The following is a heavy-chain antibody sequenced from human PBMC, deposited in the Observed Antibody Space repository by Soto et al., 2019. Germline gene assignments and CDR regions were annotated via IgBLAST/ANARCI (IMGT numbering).Heavy chain of an antibody. J-gene: IGHJ6*02. V-gene: IGHV3-23*01. CDR2: ISGSGGST. CDR3: AKSRCSYEAYYYGMDV. D-gene: IGHD5-18*01. CDR1: GFTFSSYV. Sequence: SGGSLRLSCAASGFTFSSYVMSWVRQAPGKGLEWVSGISGSGGSTYYADSVKGRFTISRDNSKNTLYLQMNSLRAEDTAVYYCAKSRCSYEAYYYGMDVWGQGTTVTVSS.